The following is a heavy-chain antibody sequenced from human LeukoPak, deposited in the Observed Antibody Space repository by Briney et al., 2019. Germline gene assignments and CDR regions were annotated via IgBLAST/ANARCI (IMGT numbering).Heavy chain of an antibody. V-gene: IGHV3-30*02. D-gene: IGHD6-13*01. CDR1: GFTFSSYG. CDR2: IRYDGNNK. CDR3: ASNSYSSSWYLYYYMDV. Sequence: GGSLRLSCAASGFTFSSYGIHWVRQAPGKGLEWVAFIRYDGNNKYYADSVKGRFTISRDNSKNTLYLQMNSLRAEDTAVYYCASNSYSSSWYLYYYMDVWGKGTTVTVSS. J-gene: IGHJ6*03.